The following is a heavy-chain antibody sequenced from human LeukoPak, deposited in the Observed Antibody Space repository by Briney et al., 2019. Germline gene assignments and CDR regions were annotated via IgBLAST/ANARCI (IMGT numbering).Heavy chain of an antibody. J-gene: IGHJ3*02. D-gene: IGHD2-2*02. V-gene: IGHV3-11*04. CDR3: ARPFDQLPYRTGFAFNI. CDR2: ISSSGSTI. Sequence: GGSLRLSCAASGFTFSDYYMSWIRQAPGKGLEWVSYISSSGSTIYYADSVKVRFTISRDNAKNSLYLQMNSLRAEDTAVYYCARPFDQLPYRTGFAFNIWGQGTMVTVSS. CDR1: GFTFSDYY.